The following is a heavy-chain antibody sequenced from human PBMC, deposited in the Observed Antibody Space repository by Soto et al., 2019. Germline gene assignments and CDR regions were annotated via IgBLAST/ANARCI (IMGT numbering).Heavy chain of an antibody. Sequence: GASVKVSCKASGFTFSSSAVQWVRQARGQRLEWIGWIVVGSGNTDYAQKFKERVTITRDMSTSTAYMELSSLRSEDTAVYYCAADKGNSQGYGNYWGQGTLVTVSS. CDR1: GFTFSSSA. V-gene: IGHV1-58*01. CDR2: IVVGSGNT. J-gene: IGHJ4*02. D-gene: IGHD3-16*01. CDR3: AADKGNSQGYGNY.